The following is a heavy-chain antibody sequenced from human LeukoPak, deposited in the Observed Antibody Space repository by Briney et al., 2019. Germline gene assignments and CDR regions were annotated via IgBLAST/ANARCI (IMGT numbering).Heavy chain of an antibody. V-gene: IGHV3-30*18. CDR1: GFTFSSYG. D-gene: IGHD6-13*01. CDR3: AKDDDDGYSSSWPDY. Sequence: PGRSLRLSCAASGFTFSSYGVHWVRQAPGKGLEWVAVISYDGSNKYYADSVKGRFTISRDNSKNTLYLQMNSLRAEDTAVYYCAKDDDDGYSSSWPDYWGQGTLVTVSS. CDR2: ISYDGSNK. J-gene: IGHJ4*02.